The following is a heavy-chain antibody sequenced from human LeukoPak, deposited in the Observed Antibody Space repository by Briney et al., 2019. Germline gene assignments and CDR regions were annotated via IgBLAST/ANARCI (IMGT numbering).Heavy chain of an antibody. Sequence: PRGSLRLSCAASGFTFSSYGMHWVRQAPGKGLEWVAVIWYDGSNKYYADSVKGRFTISRDNSKNTLYLQMNSLRAEDTAVYYCARGLHYYDSSGYYYYLDYWGQGTLVTVSS. V-gene: IGHV3-33*01. CDR1: GFTFSSYG. J-gene: IGHJ4*02. D-gene: IGHD3-22*01. CDR2: IWYDGSNK. CDR3: ARGLHYYDSSGYYYYLDY.